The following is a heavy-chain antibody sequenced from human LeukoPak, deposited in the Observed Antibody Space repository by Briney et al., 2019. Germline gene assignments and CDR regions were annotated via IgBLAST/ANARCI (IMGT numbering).Heavy chain of an antibody. CDR3: ARDGGRGRWELRYYYYMDV. CDR1: GFTFSSYA. Sequence: GGSLRLSCAASGFTFSSYAMHWVRQAPGKGLEWVAVISYDGSNKYYADSVKGRSTISRDNSKNTLYLQMNSLRAEDTAVYYCARDGGRGRWELRYYYYMDVWGKGTTVTVSS. J-gene: IGHJ6*03. D-gene: IGHD1-26*01. CDR2: ISYDGSNK. V-gene: IGHV3-30*04.